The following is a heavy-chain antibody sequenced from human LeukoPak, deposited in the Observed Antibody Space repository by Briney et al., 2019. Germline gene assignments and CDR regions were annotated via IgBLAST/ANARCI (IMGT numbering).Heavy chain of an antibody. V-gene: IGHV3-7*01. J-gene: IGHJ4*02. D-gene: IGHD3-10*01. Sequence: GGSLRLSCAASGFPFSRYWMTWVRQAPGKGLEWVANIKYDGSEKFYVGSVRGRFTISRDNTNNSLHLQTNSLRAEDTAIYYCARDPTYDSGSPLGYGGQGTLVAVSS. CDR3: ARDPTYDSGSPLGY. CDR1: GFPFSRYW. CDR2: IKYDGSEK.